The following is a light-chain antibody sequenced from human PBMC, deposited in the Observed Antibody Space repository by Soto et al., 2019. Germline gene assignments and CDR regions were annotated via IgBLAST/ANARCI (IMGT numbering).Light chain of an antibody. Sequence: DIQMTQSPSSLSASVVDRVTITFQASQDISNHLNWYQQKPGKAPRLLIYDASNLETGVPSRFSGSGSGTEFTLTISSLQSEDFAVYYCQQHNNWSKWTFGQGTKVDIK. CDR2: DAS. J-gene: IGKJ1*01. CDR3: QQHNNWSKWT. V-gene: IGKV1-33*01. CDR1: QDISNH.